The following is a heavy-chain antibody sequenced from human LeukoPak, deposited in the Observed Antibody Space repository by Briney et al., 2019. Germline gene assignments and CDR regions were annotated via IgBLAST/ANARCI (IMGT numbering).Heavy chain of an antibody. D-gene: IGHD2-21*02. J-gene: IGHJ5*02. CDR1: GGSISSGDYY. CDR2: IYYSGST. V-gene: IGHV4-30-4*01. Sequence: SQTLSLTCTVSGGSISSGDYYWSWIRQPPGKGLEWIGYIYYSGSTYYNPSLESRVTISVDTSKNQFSLKLSSVTAADTAVYYCARRHCGGDCYLRGANWFDPWGQGTLVTVSS. CDR3: ARRHCGGDCYLRGANWFDP.